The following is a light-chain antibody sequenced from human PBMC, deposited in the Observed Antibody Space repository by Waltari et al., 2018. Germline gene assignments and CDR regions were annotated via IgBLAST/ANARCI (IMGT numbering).Light chain of an antibody. V-gene: IGKV3-11*01. CDR2: DAS. J-gene: IGKJ3*01. Sequence: EIVLTQSPATLSLSPGERATLSCRASQSVSSYLAWYQQKPGQAPRLLIYDASNRATGIPARFSGSGSGTDFTLTISSLEPEDFAVYYCLQRSNWPLTFGPGTKVDIK. CDR3: LQRSNWPLT. CDR1: QSVSSY.